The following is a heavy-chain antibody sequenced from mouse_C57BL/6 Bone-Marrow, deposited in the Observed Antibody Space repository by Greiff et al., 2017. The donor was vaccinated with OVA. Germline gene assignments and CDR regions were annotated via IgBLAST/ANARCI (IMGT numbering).Heavy chain of an antibody. Sequence: EVMLVESEGGLVQPGSSMKLSCTASGFTFSDYYMAWVRQVPEKGLEWVANINYDGSSTSSLDSLKSRFIISRDNAKNILYLQMSSLKYEDTATYYCARDDGNHGFAYWGQGTLVTVSA. CDR1: GFTFSDYY. CDR3: ARDDGNHGFAY. CDR2: INYDGSST. J-gene: IGHJ3*01. D-gene: IGHD2-1*01. V-gene: IGHV5-16*01.